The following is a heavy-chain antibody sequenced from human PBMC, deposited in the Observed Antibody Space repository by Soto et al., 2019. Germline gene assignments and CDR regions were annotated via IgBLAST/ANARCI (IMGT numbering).Heavy chain of an antibody. V-gene: IGHV3-21*01. Sequence: EVQLVESGGGLVKPGGSLRLSCAASGFTFSSYSMNWVRQAPGKGLEWVSSISSSSSYIYYADSVKGRFTISRDNANNSLYLQMNSLRAEDTAVYYCARDGFCITMVRHDGGMDVWGQGTTVTVSS. CDR3: ARDGFCITMVRHDGGMDV. CDR2: ISSSSSYI. D-gene: IGHD3-10*01. J-gene: IGHJ6*02. CDR1: GFTFSSYS.